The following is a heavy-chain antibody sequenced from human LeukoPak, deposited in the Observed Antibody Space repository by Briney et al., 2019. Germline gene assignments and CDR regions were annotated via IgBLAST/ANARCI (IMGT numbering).Heavy chain of an antibody. CDR2: INHSGST. CDR3: ARDIYGSGSYLIDY. Sequence: SKTLSLTCAVYGVSFSGYYWSWIRQPPGKGLEWIGEINHSGSTNYNPALKSRVTISSDTSKNQFSMKLSSVTAADTAVYYCARDIYGSGSYLIDYWGQGTLVTVSS. D-gene: IGHD3-10*01. V-gene: IGHV4-34*01. CDR1: GVSFSGYY. J-gene: IGHJ4*02.